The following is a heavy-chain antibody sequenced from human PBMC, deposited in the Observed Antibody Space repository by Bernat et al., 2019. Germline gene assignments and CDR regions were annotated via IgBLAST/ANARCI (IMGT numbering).Heavy chain of an antibody. D-gene: IGHD2-15*01. Sequence: EERLVESGGGSVKPGGSLRLSCSASGFTFSSAWMSWVHQAPGKGLEWVANIKQDGSEKYYVDSVKGRFTISRDNAKNSLYLQMNSLRAEDTAVYYCASVRGNFDYWGQGTLVTVSS. J-gene: IGHJ4*02. CDR3: ASVRGNFDY. CDR1: GFTFSSAW. CDR2: IKQDGSEK. V-gene: IGHV3-7*03.